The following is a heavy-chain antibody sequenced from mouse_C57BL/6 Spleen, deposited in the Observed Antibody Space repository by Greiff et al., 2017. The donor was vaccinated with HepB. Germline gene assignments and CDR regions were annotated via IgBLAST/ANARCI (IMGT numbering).Heavy chain of an antibody. J-gene: IGHJ4*01. Sequence: EVKLMESGGGLVKPGRSLKLSCAASGFTFSDYGMHWVRQAPEKGLEWVAYISSGSSTIYYAATVKGRFTISRDNAKNTLFLQMTSLRSEDTAMYYCARRYYGSSTYAMDYWGQGTSVTVSS. CDR2: ISSGSSTI. CDR1: GFTFSDYG. V-gene: IGHV5-17*01. CDR3: ARRYYGSSTYAMDY. D-gene: IGHD1-1*01.